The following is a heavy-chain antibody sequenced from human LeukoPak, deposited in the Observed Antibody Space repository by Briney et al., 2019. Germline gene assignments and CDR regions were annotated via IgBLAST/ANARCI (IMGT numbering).Heavy chain of an antibody. CDR1: GFTFSSYA. V-gene: IGHV3-30-3*01. CDR3: AKAVYSSSWVDY. J-gene: IGHJ4*02. D-gene: IGHD6-6*01. Sequence: GGSLRLSCAASGFTFSSYAMHWVRQAPGKGLEWVAVISYDGSNKYYADSVKGRFTISRDNSKNTLYLQMNSLRAEDTAVYYCAKAVYSSSWVDYWGQGTLVTVSS. CDR2: ISYDGSNK.